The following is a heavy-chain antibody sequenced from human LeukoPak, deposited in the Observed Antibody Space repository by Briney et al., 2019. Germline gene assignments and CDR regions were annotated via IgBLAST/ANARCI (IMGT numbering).Heavy chain of an antibody. Sequence: ASLKVSCKVSGYTLTELSMHWVRQAPGKGLEWMGGFDPEDGETIYAQKFQGRVTMAEDTSTDTAYMELSSLKSEDTAVYYCATDFSMVRGVNWFDPWGQGTLVTVSS. CDR3: ATDFSMVRGVNWFDP. V-gene: IGHV1-24*01. D-gene: IGHD3-10*01. J-gene: IGHJ5*02. CDR2: FDPEDGET. CDR1: GYTLTELS.